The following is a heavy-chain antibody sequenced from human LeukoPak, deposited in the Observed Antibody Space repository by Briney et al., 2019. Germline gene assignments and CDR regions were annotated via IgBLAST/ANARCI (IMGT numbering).Heavy chain of an antibody. CDR3: ASYSSGWYRYFDY. CDR1: GGSFSGYY. V-gene: IGHV4-34*01. D-gene: IGHD6-19*01. J-gene: IGHJ4*02. Sequence: SETLSLTCAVYGGSFSGYYWSWIRQPPGKGLEWTGEINHSGSINYNPSLKSRVTISVDTSKNQFSLKLSSVTAADTAVYYCASYSSGWYRYFDYWGQGTLVTVSS. CDR2: INHSGSI.